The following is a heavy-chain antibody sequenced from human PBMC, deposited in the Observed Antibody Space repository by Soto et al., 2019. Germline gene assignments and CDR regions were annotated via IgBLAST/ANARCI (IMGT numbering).Heavy chain of an antibody. D-gene: IGHD1-7*01. V-gene: IGHV4-4*07. CDR1: GAYISDFS. J-gene: IGHJ1*01. Sequence: ETLSLTCRVSGAYISDFSWSWIRQPAGKGLEWIGRITINGNTQKNPSFKSRVIMSIDTSRNHFSLNLQSATAADTALYYCARETGENWTYEAHWGPGTLVTVSS. CDR2: ITINGNT. CDR3: ARETGENWTYEAH.